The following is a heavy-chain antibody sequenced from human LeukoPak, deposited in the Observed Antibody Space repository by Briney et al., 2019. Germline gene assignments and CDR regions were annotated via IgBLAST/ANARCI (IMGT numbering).Heavy chain of an antibody. CDR2: INHSGST. CDR1: GGSISSYY. CDR3: ARGVVAAAGRTFDF. J-gene: IGHJ4*02. Sequence: PSETLSLTCTVSGGSISSYYWSWIRQPPGKGLEWIGEINHSGSTNYNPSLKSRVTISLDTSKNQFSLKLSSVTAADTAVYYCARGVVAAAGRTFDFWGQGTLVTVSS. V-gene: IGHV4-59*01. D-gene: IGHD6-13*01.